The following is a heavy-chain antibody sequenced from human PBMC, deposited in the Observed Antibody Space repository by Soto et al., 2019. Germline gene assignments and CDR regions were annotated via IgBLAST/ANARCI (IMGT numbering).Heavy chain of an antibody. V-gene: IGHV1-69*06. CDR1: GGTLSSFVNYP. D-gene: IGHD3-3*01. J-gene: IGHJ4*02. CDR3: ARRDTSGFLRYFDN. CDR2: IVPNVGTV. Sequence: QMQLVQSGAEVKKPGASVNVSCKPSGGTLSSFVNYPIKCVRQAPGQGLEWMGGIVPNVGTVNYAQKFQSRVTITADKSTGTAYMELSSLRSEDTALYYCARRDTSGFLRYFDNGGQGTMVTVSS.